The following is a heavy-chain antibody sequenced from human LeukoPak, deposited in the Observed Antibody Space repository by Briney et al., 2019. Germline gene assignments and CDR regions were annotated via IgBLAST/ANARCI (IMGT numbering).Heavy chain of an antibody. Sequence: GASVNVSCKASGCTFTSYDINWVRQAPGQGLEWMGWMNPNSSNTGYAQKFQGRVTMTRNTSISTAYMELSSLRSEDTAVYYCARAGPIYGMDVWGQGTTVTVS. J-gene: IGHJ6*02. CDR3: ARAGPIYGMDV. D-gene: IGHD2-21*01. CDR1: GCTFTSYD. V-gene: IGHV1-8*01. CDR2: MNPNSSNT.